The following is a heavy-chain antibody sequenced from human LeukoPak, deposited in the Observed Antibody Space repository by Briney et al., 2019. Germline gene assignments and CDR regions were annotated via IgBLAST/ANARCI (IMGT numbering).Heavy chain of an antibody. Sequence: SETLSLTCTISGGSISIGGYYRSWIRQHPGKALEWIGHIYYSGSTYYNPSLKSRVTMSVDTSKNQFSLKLSSVTAADTAVYYCARYKVGYFDYWGQGTLVTVSS. CDR2: IYYSGST. J-gene: IGHJ4*02. CDR1: GGSISIGGYY. D-gene: IGHD1-1*01. CDR3: ARYKVGYFDY. V-gene: IGHV4-31*03.